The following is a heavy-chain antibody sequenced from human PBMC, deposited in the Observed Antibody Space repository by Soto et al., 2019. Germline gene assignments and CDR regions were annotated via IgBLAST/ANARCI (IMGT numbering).Heavy chain of an antibody. Sequence: SETLSLTCTVSGGPVSSGGHYWSWFRQHPGKGLEWIGSIYYSGSTYYNPSLKSRVTISVDTSKNQFSLKLSSVTAADTAVYYCARHIGDGYNYDYYGMDVWGQGTTVTVSS. D-gene: IGHD5-12*01. CDR2: IYYSGST. V-gene: IGHV4-39*01. CDR1: GGPVSSGGHY. CDR3: ARHIGDGYNYDYYGMDV. J-gene: IGHJ6*02.